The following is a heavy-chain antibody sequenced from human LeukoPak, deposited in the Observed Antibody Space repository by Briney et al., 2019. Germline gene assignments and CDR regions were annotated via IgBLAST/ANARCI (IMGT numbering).Heavy chain of an antibody. D-gene: IGHD6-13*01. CDR2: IYHSGST. CDR3: AEIAAAGTF. J-gene: IGHJ4*02. CDR1: GYSISSGYY. V-gene: IGHV4-38-2*02. Sequence: TSETLSLTCTVSGYSISSGYYWGWIRQPPGKGLEWIGSIYHSGSTYYNPSLKSRVTISVDTSKNQFSLKLSSVTAADTAVYYCAEIAAAGTFWGQGTLVTVSS.